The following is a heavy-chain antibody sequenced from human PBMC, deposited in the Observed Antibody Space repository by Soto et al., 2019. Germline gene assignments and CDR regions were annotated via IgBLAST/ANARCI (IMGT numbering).Heavy chain of an antibody. J-gene: IGHJ4*02. D-gene: IGHD2-2*01. Sequence: GGSLRLSCAASGFTFSSYSMNWVRQAPGKGLEWVAVITYDGSNKYYADSVKGRFTISRDDSENTLYLEMNSLKIEDTAVYYCTADLVGLSRIIDYWGQGTLVTVSS. V-gene: IGHV3-30*03. CDR1: GFTFSSYS. CDR2: ITYDGSNK. CDR3: TADLVGLSRIIDY.